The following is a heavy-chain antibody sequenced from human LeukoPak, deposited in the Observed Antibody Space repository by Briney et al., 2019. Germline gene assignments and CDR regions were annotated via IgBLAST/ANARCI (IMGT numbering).Heavy chain of an antibody. Sequence: ASVKVSCKASGYTFTSYGISWVRQAPGQGLEGMGWISAYNGNTNYAQKLQGRVTMTTDTSTSTAYMELRSLRSDDTAVYYCARGKGIRGGSYHLDEFDYWGQGTLVTVSS. V-gene: IGHV1-18*01. J-gene: IGHJ4*02. CDR3: ARGKGIRGGSYHLDEFDY. CDR1: GYTFTSYG. CDR2: ISAYNGNT. D-gene: IGHD3-10*01.